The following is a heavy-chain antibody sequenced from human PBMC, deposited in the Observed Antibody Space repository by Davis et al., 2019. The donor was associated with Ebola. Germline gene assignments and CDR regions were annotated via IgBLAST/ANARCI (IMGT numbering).Heavy chain of an antibody. D-gene: IGHD5-18*01. J-gene: IGHJ6*02. CDR3: ARGWLRGSMDV. Sequence: QIPSLTRAISGDSVSSAGWNCIRHSPSRGLEWLGRTYYKSKWYNDYAVSVKSRITINPDTSKNQVSLQLNSVTHEDTALYYCARGWLRGSMDVWGEGTTVTV. CDR1: GDSVSSAG. V-gene: IGHV6-1*01. CDR2: TYYKSKWYN.